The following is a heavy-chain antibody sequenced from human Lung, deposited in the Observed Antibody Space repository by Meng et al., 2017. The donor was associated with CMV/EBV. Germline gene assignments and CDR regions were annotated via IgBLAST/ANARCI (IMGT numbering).Heavy chain of an antibody. D-gene: IGHD3/OR15-3a*01. J-gene: IGHJ4*02. CDR3: ARQDWTYGHRAYYCDY. CDR1: GYMFNIYW. Sequence: GGSLRLSCKVSGYMFNIYWIGWVRQKPGKGLEWMGIIYPGDSDVRYSPSFQGQVTISADKSTNTAYLQWSGLRASDTAMYYWARQDWTYGHRAYYCDYCGQETLVTVSS. CDR2: IYPGDSDV. V-gene: IGHV5-51*01.